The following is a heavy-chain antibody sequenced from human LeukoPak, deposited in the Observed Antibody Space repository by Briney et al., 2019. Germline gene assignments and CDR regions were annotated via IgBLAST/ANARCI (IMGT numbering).Heavy chain of an antibody. D-gene: IGHD6-13*01. V-gene: IGHV4-4*07. J-gene: IGHJ6*02. Sequence: SETLSLTCAVYGGSFSGYYWSWIRQPAGKGLEWIGRIYTSGSTNYNPSLKSRVTMSVDTSKNQFSLKLSSVTAADTAAYYCARDRKYSSSSYGMDVWGQGTTVTVSS. CDR2: IYTSGST. CDR1: GGSFSGYY. CDR3: ARDRKYSSSSYGMDV.